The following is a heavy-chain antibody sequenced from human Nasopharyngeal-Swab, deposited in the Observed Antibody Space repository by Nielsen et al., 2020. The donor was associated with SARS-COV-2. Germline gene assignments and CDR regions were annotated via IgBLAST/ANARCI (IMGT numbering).Heavy chain of an antibody. V-gene: IGHV3-21*01. J-gene: IGHJ4*02. D-gene: IGHD1-7*01. CDR1: GFTFSSYS. CDR2: ISSSSSYI. Sequence: GEALKIFCAASGFTFSSYSMNWVRQAPGKGLEWVSSISSSSSYIYYADSVKGRFTISRDNAKNSLYLQMNSLRAEDTAVYYCVGNNWNYGGAGYWGQGTLVTVSS. CDR3: VGNNWNYGGAGY.